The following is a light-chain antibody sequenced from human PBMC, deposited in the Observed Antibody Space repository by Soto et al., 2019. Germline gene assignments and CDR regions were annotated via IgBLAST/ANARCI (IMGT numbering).Light chain of an antibody. CDR1: SSDVGSYNR. Sequence: QSVLTPRPSVSGSPGQSVTISCTGTSSDVGSYNRVSWYQQPPGTAPKLMIYDVSNRPSGIPDRFSGSKSGNAASLTISGLQAEDEADYYCSSHTTSSTYVFGTGTKVTVL. V-gene: IGLV2-18*02. CDR2: DVS. J-gene: IGLJ1*01. CDR3: SSHTTSSTYV.